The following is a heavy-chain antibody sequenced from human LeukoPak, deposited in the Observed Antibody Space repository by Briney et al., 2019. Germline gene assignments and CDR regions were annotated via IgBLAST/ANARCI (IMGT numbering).Heavy chain of an antibody. CDR1: GFTFDSFS. CDR3: ARGILHYDYVWGSYRRFGGVDY. Sequence: SGGSLRLSCAASGFTFDSFSINWVRQAPGKGLEWVASISSSTTYIYYAASVKGRFTISRENAKNSLYLQMNSLRAGDTAVYYCARGILHYDYVWGSYRRFGGVDYWGQGTLVTVSS. CDR2: ISSSTTYI. V-gene: IGHV3-21*01. D-gene: IGHD3-16*02. J-gene: IGHJ4*02.